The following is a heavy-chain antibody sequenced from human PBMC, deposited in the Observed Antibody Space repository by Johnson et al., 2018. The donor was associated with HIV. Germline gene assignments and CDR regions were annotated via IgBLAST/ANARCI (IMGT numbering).Heavy chain of an antibody. D-gene: IGHD5-24*01. CDR1: GFTFSSYA. CDR3: ARAIGDGYPGMKAFDI. CDR2: ISYDGSDN. Sequence: QVQLVESGGGVVQPGRSLRLSCAASGFTFSSYAMHWVRQAPAKGLQWVAVISYDGSDNDYADSVTGRFTISRDSSKNTLYLQMNSLRVEDTAVYYCARAIGDGYPGMKAFDIWGQGTMVTVSS. J-gene: IGHJ3*02. V-gene: IGHV3-30*04.